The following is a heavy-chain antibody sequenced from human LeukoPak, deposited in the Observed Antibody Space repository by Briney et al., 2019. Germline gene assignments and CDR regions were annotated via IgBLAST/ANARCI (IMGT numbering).Heavy chain of an antibody. J-gene: IGHJ5*02. V-gene: IGHV3-74*01. CDR2: INSDGSST. D-gene: IGHD3-10*01. Sequence: GGSLRLSCAASGISFSNYSMNWVRQAPGKGLVWVSRINSDGSSTSYADSVKGRFTISRDNAKNTLYLQMNSLRAEDTAVYYCARDYGSGSTWFDPWGQGTLVTVSS. CDR3: ARDYGSGSTWFDP. CDR1: GISFSNYS.